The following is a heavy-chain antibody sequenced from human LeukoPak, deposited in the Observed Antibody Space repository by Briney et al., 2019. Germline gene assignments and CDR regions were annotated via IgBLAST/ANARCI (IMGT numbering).Heavy chain of an antibody. Sequence: SGGSLRLSCAASGFTSSSYAMHWVRQAPGKGLEWVAVISNDGSNKYYADSVKGRFTISRDNSKNTLYLQMNSLRAEDTAVYYCARDGVVPAAISDAFDIWGQGTMVTVSS. CDR2: ISNDGSNK. J-gene: IGHJ3*02. CDR3: ARDGVVPAAISDAFDI. V-gene: IGHV3-30-3*01. D-gene: IGHD2-2*02. CDR1: GFTSSSYA.